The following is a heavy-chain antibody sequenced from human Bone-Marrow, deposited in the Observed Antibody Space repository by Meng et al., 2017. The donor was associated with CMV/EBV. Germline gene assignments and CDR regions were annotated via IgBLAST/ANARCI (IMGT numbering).Heavy chain of an antibody. J-gene: IGHJ4*02. D-gene: IGHD1-26*01. CDR3: APGFRSWSGSYSS. CDR1: GAPFSGYL. V-gene: IGHV4-34*01. Sequence: QVHLQQWGAGLLKPSETLSLTCGVYGAPFSGYLSWVRQPPGKGLEWIGEITHSGSTIYNVSLKSRVTISIDTSKNQFSLKLSSVTATDTAVYYCAPGFRSWSGSYSSWGQGTLVTVSS. CDR2: ITHSGST.